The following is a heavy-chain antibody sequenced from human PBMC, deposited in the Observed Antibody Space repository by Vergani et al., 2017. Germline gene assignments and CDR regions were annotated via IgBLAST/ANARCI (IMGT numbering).Heavy chain of an antibody. CDR1: GASIRISNYN. CDR2: IYYSGSS. D-gene: IGHD6-19*01. V-gene: IGHV4-39*01. Sequence: QLQLQESGPGLVKPSATLSLTCSVSGASIRISNYNWGWIRQPPGKGLEWIASIYYSGSSYYSPSLKSRVTISVDTSKNQFSLKLSSVTAADTAVYFCAVHSPVEWLVKLGWIDPWGQGILVTVSS. J-gene: IGHJ5*02. CDR3: AVHSPVEWLVKLGWIDP.